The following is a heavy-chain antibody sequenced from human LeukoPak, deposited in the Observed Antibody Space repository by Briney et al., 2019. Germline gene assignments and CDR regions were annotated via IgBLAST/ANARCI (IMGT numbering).Heavy chain of an antibody. Sequence: GASVKVSCKASGYTFTSYGISWVRQAPGQGLERMGWISAYNGNTNYAQKLQGRVTMTTDTSTSTAYMELRSLRSDDTAVYYCARDVMVRGPYYYYYGMDVWGQGTTVTVSS. D-gene: IGHD3-10*01. CDR2: ISAYNGNT. J-gene: IGHJ6*02. V-gene: IGHV1-18*01. CDR3: ARDVMVRGPYYYYYGMDV. CDR1: GYTFTSYG.